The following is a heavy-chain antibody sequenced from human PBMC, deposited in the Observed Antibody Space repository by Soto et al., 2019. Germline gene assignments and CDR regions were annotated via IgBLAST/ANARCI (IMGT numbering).Heavy chain of an antibody. J-gene: IGHJ4*02. CDR2: IYHSGST. CDR1: GGSFSGYY. V-gene: IGHV4-34*01. D-gene: IGHD1-20*01. CDR3: ARAIAITGIDY. Sequence: SETLSLTCAVYGGSFSGYYWSWIRQPPGKGLEWIGEIYHSGSTNYNPSLKSRVTISVDKSKNQFSLKLSSVTAADTAVYYCARAIAITGIDYWGQGTLVTVSS.